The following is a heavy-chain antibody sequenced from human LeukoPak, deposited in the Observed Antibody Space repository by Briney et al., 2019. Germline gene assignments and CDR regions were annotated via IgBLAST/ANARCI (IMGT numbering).Heavy chain of an antibody. V-gene: IGHV4-34*01. CDR2: INHSGST. D-gene: IGHD2-15*01. CDR1: GGSFSGYY. CDR3: ARHGQPDALGYCSGGSCYPYRHFDY. J-gene: IGHJ4*02. Sequence: RTSETLSLTCAVYGGSFSGYYWSWIRQPPGKGLEWIGEINHSGSTNYNPSLKSRVTISVDTSKNQFSLKLSSVTAADTAVYYCARHGQPDALGYCSGGSCYPYRHFDYWGQGTLVTVSS.